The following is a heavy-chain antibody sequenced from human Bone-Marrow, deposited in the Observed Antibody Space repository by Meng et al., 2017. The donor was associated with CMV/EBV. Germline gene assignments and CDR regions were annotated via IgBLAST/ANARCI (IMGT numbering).Heavy chain of an antibody. CDR3: AGVGSSTAFDLDH. CDR2: IYYSGST. D-gene: IGHD2-2*01. V-gene: IGHV4-59*01. Sequence: SETLTLTCNVSGDSISNYYWSWIRQPPGKGLEWIGYIYYSGSTTYSPSLKSRDPNSLDTSKNQFSLRLCSVTAADTAVYYCAGVGSSTAFDLDHWGQGTLVTVSS. J-gene: IGHJ4*02. CDR1: GDSISNYY.